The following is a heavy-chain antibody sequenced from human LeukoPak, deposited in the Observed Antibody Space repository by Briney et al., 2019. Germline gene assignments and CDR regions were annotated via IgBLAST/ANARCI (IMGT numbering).Heavy chain of an antibody. V-gene: IGHV3-11*01. CDR3: ARDSPKERLLLFGESPYGMDV. CDR2: VSGSGSTI. Sequence: GGSLRLSCAASGFTFSDYYMSWIRQAPGKGLEWISYVSGSGSTIHSADSVKGRFTISRDNAKNSLYLQPNNLRAEDTAVYYCARDSPKERLLLFGESPYGMDVWGQGATVTVSS. CDR1: GFTFSDYY. J-gene: IGHJ6*02. D-gene: IGHD3-10*01.